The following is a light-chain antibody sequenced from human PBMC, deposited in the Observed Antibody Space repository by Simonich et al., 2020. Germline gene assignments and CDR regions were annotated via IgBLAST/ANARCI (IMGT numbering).Light chain of an antibody. CDR3: QQYYSTPNT. Sequence: DIVMTQSPDSLAVSLGERATINCKSSQSVLYSSTNKNYLAWDQQKPGQPPKLLIYWESTRESGVPDRFSGSGSGTDFTLTISSLQAEDVAVYYCQQYYSTPNTFGQGTKLEIK. V-gene: IGKV4-1*01. CDR1: QSVLYSSTNKNY. CDR2: WES. J-gene: IGKJ2*01.